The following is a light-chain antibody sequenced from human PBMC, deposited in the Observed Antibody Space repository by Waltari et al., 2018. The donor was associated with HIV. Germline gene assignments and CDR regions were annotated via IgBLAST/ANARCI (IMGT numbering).Light chain of an antibody. CDR3: SSYTSSSTFVL. CDR1: SSDVGGYNY. J-gene: IGLJ2*01. V-gene: IGLV2-14*01. Sequence: QSALTQPASVSGSPGQSITISCTGTSSDVGGYNYVSWYQQHPGKAPKLVIYEVSNRPSGISNRFSGSKSGNTASLTISGLQAEDEADYYCSSYTSSSTFVLFGGGTKLTV. CDR2: EVS.